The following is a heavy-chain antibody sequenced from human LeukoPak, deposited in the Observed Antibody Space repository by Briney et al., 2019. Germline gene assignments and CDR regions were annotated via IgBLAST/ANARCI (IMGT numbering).Heavy chain of an antibody. CDR1: GFTFSRHG. Sequence: PGGSLRLSCAPSGFTFSRHGMHWVSQAPGKGLEWVANIKQDGSEKYYVDSVKGRFTISRDNAKNSLNLQMNSLRAEDTAVYYCARLGDSSGVDYWGQGTLVTVSS. D-gene: IGHD3-22*01. V-gene: IGHV3-7*03. CDR3: ARLGDSSGVDY. CDR2: IKQDGSEK. J-gene: IGHJ4*02.